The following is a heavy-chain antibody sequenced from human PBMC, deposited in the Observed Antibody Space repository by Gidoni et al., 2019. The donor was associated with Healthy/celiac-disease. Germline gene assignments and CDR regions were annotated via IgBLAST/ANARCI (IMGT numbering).Heavy chain of an antibody. D-gene: IGHD6-13*01. V-gene: IGHV3-48*02. CDR3: VGSDSSSWYYFDY. CDR2: SSSSSCTI. CDR1: GFTFSSYS. J-gene: IGHJ4*02. Sequence: EVQLVESGGGLVQPGGSLRLSCAASGFTFSSYSMNWARQAPGKGLEWVSYSSSSSCTIYYADSVKGRFTISRDNAKNSLYLQMNSLRDEDTAVYYCVGSDSSSWYYFDYWGQGTLVTVSS.